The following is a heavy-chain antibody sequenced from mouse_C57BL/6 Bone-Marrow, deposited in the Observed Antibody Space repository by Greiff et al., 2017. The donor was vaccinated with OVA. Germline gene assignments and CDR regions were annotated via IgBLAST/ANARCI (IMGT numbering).Heavy chain of an antibody. J-gene: IGHJ2*01. Sequence: EVMLVESGGGLVQPGDSLSLSCAASGFTFTNYYMSWVRQPPGKALEWLAFIRNKPNGSTTEYSASVKGRFTISRDNSQSILYLQMNALSAEDSSTYYCARYKGRVAVDYFDYWGHGPALTVSS. D-gene: IGHD1-1*01. V-gene: IGHV7-3*01. CDR1: GFTFTNYY. CDR3: ARYKGRVAVDYFDY. CDR2: IRNKPNGSTT.